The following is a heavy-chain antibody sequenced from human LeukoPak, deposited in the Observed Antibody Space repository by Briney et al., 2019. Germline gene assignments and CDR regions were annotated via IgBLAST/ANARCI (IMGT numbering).Heavy chain of an antibody. J-gene: IGHJ4*02. CDR1: GYTFTSYY. CDR3: ARDSADYGDYDY. CDR2: INPSSGRT. D-gene: IGHD4-17*01. V-gene: IGHV1-46*01. Sequence: ASVKVSCKASGYTFTSYYMNWVRQAPGQGREWMGIINPSSGRTTYAQKFQGRVTMTRDTSTSTVYMELSSLRSEDTAVYYCARDSADYGDYDYWGQGTLVTVSS.